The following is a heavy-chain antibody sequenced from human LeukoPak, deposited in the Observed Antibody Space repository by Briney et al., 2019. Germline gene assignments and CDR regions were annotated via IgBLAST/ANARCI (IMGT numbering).Heavy chain of an antibody. D-gene: IGHD2-15*01. CDR2: ISYSGST. CDR3: ARYCTGANCYSNRGAFGI. J-gene: IGHJ3*02. V-gene: IGHV4-61*01. CDR1: GGSVSGDPYY. Sequence: SETLSLTCTVSGGSVSGDPYYWTWIRQPPGKGPEWIGHISYSGSTNYNPFLKSRLTASIDTSKNQFSLKLSSVTAADTAVYYCARYCTGANCYSNRGAFGIWGQGTMVTVSS.